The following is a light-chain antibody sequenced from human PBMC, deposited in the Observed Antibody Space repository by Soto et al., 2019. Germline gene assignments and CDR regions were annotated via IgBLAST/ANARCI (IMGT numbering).Light chain of an antibody. V-gene: IGLV1-40*01. Sequence: QSVLTQPPSVSGAPGQRVTISCTGSSSNIGAGYDVYWYQQLPGTAPKLLIYGNNNRPSGVPDRFSGSKSGTSASLAITGLHAEDEADYYCQSYDSSLRSVFGGGTKLTVL. J-gene: IGLJ2*01. CDR2: GNN. CDR3: QSYDSSLRSV. CDR1: SSNIGAGYD.